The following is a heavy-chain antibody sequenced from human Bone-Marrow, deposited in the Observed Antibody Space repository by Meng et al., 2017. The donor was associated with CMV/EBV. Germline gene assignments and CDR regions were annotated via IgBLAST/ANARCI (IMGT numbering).Heavy chain of an antibody. CDR2: IYYSGST. V-gene: IGHV4-39*07. J-gene: IGHJ2*01. CDR3: ARDKSGGKSPWYFEL. D-gene: IGHD2-15*01. Sequence: SETLSLTCTVSGGSISSSSYYWGWIRQPPGKGLEWIGSIYYSGSTYYNPSLKSRVTISVDTSKNQFSLKLSSVTAADTAVYYCARDKSGGKSPWYFELWGRGTLVTVSS. CDR1: GGSISSSSYY.